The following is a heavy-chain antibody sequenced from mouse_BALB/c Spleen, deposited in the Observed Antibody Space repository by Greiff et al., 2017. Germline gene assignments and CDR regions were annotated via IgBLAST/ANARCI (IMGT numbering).Heavy chain of an antibody. Sequence: QVQLQQSGAELAKPGASVKMSCKASGYTFTSYWMHWVKQRPGQGLEWIGYINPSTGYTEYNQKFKDKATLTADKSSSTAYMQLSSLTSEDSAVYYCASGLITTVVATPYWGQGTLVTVSA. CDR3: ASGLITTVVATPY. D-gene: IGHD1-1*01. V-gene: IGHV1-7*01. J-gene: IGHJ3*01. CDR1: GYTFTSYW. CDR2: INPSTGYT.